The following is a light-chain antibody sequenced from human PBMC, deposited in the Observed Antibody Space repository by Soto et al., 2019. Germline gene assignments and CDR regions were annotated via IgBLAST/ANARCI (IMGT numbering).Light chain of an antibody. Sequence: TQSPGTLSLSPGQRATLSCRASQTLSNSYLAWYQQKPGQAPRLLIYGASTRATGIPARFSGSGSGTEFTLTISSLQSEDFAVYYCQQYNNWPPLTFGGGTKVEIK. V-gene: IGKV3-15*01. J-gene: IGKJ4*01. CDR2: GAS. CDR1: QTLSNSY. CDR3: QQYNNWPPLT.